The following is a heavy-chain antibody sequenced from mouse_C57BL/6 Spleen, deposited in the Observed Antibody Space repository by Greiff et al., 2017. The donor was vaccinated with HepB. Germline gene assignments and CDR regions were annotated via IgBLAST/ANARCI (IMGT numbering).Heavy chain of an antibody. CDR3: ARERYYGNSPYAMDY. Sequence: QVQLQQPGAELVRPGTSVKLSCKASGYTFTSYWMHWVKQRPGQGLEWIGVIDPSDSYTNYNQKFKGKATLTVDTSSSTAYMQLSSLTSEDSAVYYCARERYYGNSPYAMDYWGQGTSVTVSS. CDR2: IDPSDSYT. V-gene: IGHV1-59*01. J-gene: IGHJ4*01. CDR1: GYTFTSYW. D-gene: IGHD2-1*01.